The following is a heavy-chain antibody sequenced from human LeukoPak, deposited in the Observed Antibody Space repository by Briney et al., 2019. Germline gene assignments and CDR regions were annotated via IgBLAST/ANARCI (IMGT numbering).Heavy chain of an antibody. CDR1: GFTFSGYW. J-gene: IGHJ3*02. CDR3: AKDLSGNWKAPLDAFDI. D-gene: IGHD1-20*01. V-gene: IGHV3-23*01. CDR2: ISGSGGST. Sequence: PGGSLRLSCAASGFTFSGYWMSWVRQAPGKGLEWVSAISGSGGSTYYADSVKGRFTISRDNSKNTLYLQMNSLRAEDTAVYYCAKDLSGNWKAPLDAFDIWGQGTMVAVSS.